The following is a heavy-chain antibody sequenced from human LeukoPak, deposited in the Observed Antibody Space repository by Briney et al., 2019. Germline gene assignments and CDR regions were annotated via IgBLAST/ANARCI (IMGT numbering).Heavy chain of an antibody. CDR2: IHYDGNT. V-gene: IGHV4-39*01. CDR3: ARRRGYSYGSWGIPIDY. CDR1: GGSISSSTYS. D-gene: IGHD5-18*01. Sequence: SETLSLTCTVSGGSISSSTYSWTWIRQPPGKGLEWIGSIHYDGNTYYKPSLKSRVTISVDTSKIQFSLRLSSATAADMATYYCARRRGYSYGSWGIPIDYWGQGTLVTVSS. J-gene: IGHJ4*02.